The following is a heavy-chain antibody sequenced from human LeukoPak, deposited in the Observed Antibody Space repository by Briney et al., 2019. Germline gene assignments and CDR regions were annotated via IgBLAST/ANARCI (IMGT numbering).Heavy chain of an antibody. V-gene: IGHV3-74*01. CDR3: ARGTVTTDAFDI. CDR2: INTDGNTR. D-gene: IGHD4-17*01. J-gene: IGHJ3*02. Sequence: GGSLRLSCATSGFTISTSWMHWVRQAPGKGLVWVSRINTDGNTRDYADSVKGRFTISRDNAKNSLYLQMNSLRAEDMAVYYCARGTVTTDAFDIWGQGTMVTVSS. CDR1: GFTISTSW.